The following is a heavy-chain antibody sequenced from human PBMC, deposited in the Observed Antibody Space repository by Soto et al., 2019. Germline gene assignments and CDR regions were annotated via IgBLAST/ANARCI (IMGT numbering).Heavy chain of an antibody. Sequence: QVQLQESGPGLVKPSQTLSLTCTVSGGSISSGDYYWSWIRQPPGKGLEWIGYIYYSGSTYYNPSLKSRVTISVDTSKHQFSLKLSSVTAADTAVYYCAREPPSYRGSYYPQPTYGMDVWGQGTTVTVSS. J-gene: IGHJ6*02. V-gene: IGHV4-30-4*01. D-gene: IGHD1-26*01. CDR2: IYYSGST. CDR1: GGSISSGDYY. CDR3: AREPPSYRGSYYPQPTYGMDV.